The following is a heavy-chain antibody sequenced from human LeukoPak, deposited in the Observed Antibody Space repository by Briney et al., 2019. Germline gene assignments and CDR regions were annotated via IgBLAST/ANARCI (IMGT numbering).Heavy chain of an antibody. Sequence: ASVKVSCKASGYTFTGYYMHWVRQATGQGLEWMGWMNPNSGNTGYAQKFQGRVTITGNTSISTAYMELSSLRSEDTAVYYCARGGYSSGWYLDYYYYMDVWGKGTTVTVSS. CDR2: MNPNSGNT. V-gene: IGHV1-8*03. D-gene: IGHD6-19*01. CDR1: GYTFTGYY. J-gene: IGHJ6*03. CDR3: ARGGYSSGWYLDYYYYMDV.